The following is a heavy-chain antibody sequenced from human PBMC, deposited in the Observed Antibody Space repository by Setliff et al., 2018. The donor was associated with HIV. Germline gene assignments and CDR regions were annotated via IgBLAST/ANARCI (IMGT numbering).Heavy chain of an antibody. Sequence: ASVKVSCKASGGTFSSYAISWVRQAPGQGLEWMGWINVGNGNTKYSQKFQGRVTITRDTSASTAYMELSSLRSEDTAVYHRARDNRLAGLDYWGQGTLVTVSS. CDR2: INVGNGNT. J-gene: IGHJ4*02. CDR1: GGTFSSYA. V-gene: IGHV1-3*01. D-gene: IGHD6-19*01. CDR3: ARDNRLAGLDY.